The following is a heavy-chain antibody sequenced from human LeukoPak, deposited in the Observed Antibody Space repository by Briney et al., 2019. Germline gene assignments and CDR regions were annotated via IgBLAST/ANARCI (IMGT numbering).Heavy chain of an antibody. V-gene: IGHV1-2*02. CDR1: GYTFADYY. D-gene: IGHD3-9*01. CDR3: ARVSTSGYRDWLDP. Sequence: ASVKVSCKASGYTFADYYIHWVRQALGQGLEWMGWIYPESGGTNSAQKFQGRVTMTRDTSISTAYMELSRLKFDDTAVYYCARVSTSGYRDWLDPWGQGTLVTVSS. J-gene: IGHJ5*02. CDR2: IYPESGGT.